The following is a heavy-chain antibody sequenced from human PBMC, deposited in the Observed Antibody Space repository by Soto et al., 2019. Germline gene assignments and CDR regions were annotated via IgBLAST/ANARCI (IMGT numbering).Heavy chain of an antibody. D-gene: IGHD2-2*01. J-gene: IGHJ6*03. CDR3: ARRGCRSTSCYGYYYYYMDV. CDR1: GYSFTNFW. Sequence: GESLKISCKASGYSFTNFWIGWVRQMPGKGLEWMGFIYPGDSDARYSPSFQGQVTISADKSISTAYLQWSSLKASDTAIYYCARRGCRSTSCYGYYYYYMDVWGTGTAVTVSS. V-gene: IGHV5-51*01. CDR2: IYPGDSDA.